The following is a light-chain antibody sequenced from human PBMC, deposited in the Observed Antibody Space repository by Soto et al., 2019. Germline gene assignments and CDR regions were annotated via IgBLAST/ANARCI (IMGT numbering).Light chain of an antibody. Sequence: QSALTQPASVSGSPGQSITISCTGTSSDVGGYNYVSWYQQHPGKAPKLMIYEVSNRPSGVSNRFSGSKSGNTASLTISGLQAEDEADYYCSSYTSIYTYVFGSGTNLTVL. J-gene: IGLJ1*01. V-gene: IGLV2-14*01. CDR2: EVS. CDR3: SSYTSIYTYV. CDR1: SSDVGGYNY.